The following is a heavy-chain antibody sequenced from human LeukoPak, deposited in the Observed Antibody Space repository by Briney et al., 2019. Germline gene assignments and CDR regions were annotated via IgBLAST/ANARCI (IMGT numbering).Heavy chain of an antibody. CDR1: GYTFTGYY. CDR3: ARGRIRIAAASGFDP. D-gene: IGHD6-13*01. V-gene: IGHV1-2*02. J-gene: IGHJ5*02. CDR2: INPNSGGT. Sequence: ASVKVSCKASGYTFTGYYMHWVRQAPGQGLEWMGWINPNSGGTNYAQKFQGRVTMTRVTSITTAYMELSRLRAEDTAVYYCARGRIRIAAASGFDPWGQGTLVTVSA.